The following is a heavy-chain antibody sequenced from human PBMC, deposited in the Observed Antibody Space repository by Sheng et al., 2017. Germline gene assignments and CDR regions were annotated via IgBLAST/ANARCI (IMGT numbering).Heavy chain of an antibody. CDR3: ARGDSGSYLIQPYYYYYYYMER. V-gene: IGHV1-69*04. J-gene: IGHJ6*03. Sequence: QVQLVQSGAEVKKPGSSVKVSCKASGGTFSSYAISWVRQAPGQGLEWMGGIIPILGIANYAQKFQGRVTITADKSTSTAYMELSSLRSEDTAVYYCARGDSGSYLIQPYYYYYYYMERLGQRDHGHRLL. CDR1: GGTFSSYA. CDR2: IIPILGIA. D-gene: IGHD1-26*01.